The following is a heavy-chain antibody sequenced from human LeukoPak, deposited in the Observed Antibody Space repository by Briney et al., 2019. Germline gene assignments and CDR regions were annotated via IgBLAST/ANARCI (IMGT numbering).Heavy chain of an antibody. CDR3: ARDHSSAAGYPHY. D-gene: IGHD6-13*01. Sequence: ASVKVSCKASGYTFTGYYMHWVRQAPGQGLEWMGWINPNGGGTNYAQKFQGRVTMTRDTSISTAYMELSRLRSDDTAVYYCARDHSSAAGYPHYWGQGTLVTVSS. CDR2: INPNGGGT. J-gene: IGHJ4*02. CDR1: GYTFTGYY. V-gene: IGHV1-2*02.